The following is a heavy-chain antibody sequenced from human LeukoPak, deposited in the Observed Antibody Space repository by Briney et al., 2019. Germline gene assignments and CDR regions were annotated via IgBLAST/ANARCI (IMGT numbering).Heavy chain of an antibody. J-gene: IGHJ4*02. CDR1: GFTFSSYG. Sequence: GRSLRLSCAASGFTFSSYGMHWVRQAPGKGLEWVAVIWYDGSNKYYADSVKGRFTISRANSKNTLYLPMNSPRADDTAVYYCARARHELVSVAKLGYYSDYWGQGTLVTVSS. D-gene: IGHD6-13*01. CDR2: IWYDGSNK. V-gene: IGHV3-33*03. CDR3: ARARHELVSVAKLGYYSDY.